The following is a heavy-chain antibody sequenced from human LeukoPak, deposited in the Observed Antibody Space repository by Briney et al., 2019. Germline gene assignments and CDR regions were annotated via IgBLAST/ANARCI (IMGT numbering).Heavy chain of an antibody. CDR1: GFTFSNYW. CDR3: AKRACSSTSCFPYYFDH. CDR2: IKQDGSDK. D-gene: IGHD2-2*01. Sequence: GGSLRLSCATSGFTFSNYWMSWVRRDPGKGLEWVANIKQDGSDKYYVDSVKGRFTISRDNAKNSLYLQMNSLRAEDTALYYCAKRACSSTSCFPYYFDHWGQGTLVTVS. V-gene: IGHV3-7*01. J-gene: IGHJ4*02.